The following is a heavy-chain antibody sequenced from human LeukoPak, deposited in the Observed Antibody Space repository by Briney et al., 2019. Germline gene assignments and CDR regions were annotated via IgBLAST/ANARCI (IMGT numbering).Heavy chain of an antibody. J-gene: IGHJ5*02. CDR3: ARHADGSGSYYNWFDP. CDR1: GYSFTSYW. V-gene: IGHV5-51*01. CDR2: IYPDDSDT. D-gene: IGHD3-10*01. Sequence: GESLKISCKGSGYSFTSYWIGWVRQMPGKGLEWMGIIYPDDSDTRYSPSFQGQVTISADKSTSTAFLQWSRLQASDTAMYYCARHADGSGSYYNWFDPWGQGTLVTVSS.